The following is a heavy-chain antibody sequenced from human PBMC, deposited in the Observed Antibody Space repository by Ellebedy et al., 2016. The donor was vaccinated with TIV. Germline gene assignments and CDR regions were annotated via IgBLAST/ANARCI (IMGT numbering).Heavy chain of an antibody. D-gene: IGHD3-10*01. J-gene: IGHJ4*02. CDR3: ARSDLLWFGELSQFDY. V-gene: IGHV4-59*05. CDR1: GGSVSSYY. CDR2: IYYSGNA. Sequence: MPSETLSLTCTVSGGSVSSYYWSWIRQPPGKGLEWIGSIYYSGNAYYNPSLKSRVTISVDTSKNQFSLKLSSVTAADTAVYYCARSDLLWFGELSQFDYWGQGTLVTVSS.